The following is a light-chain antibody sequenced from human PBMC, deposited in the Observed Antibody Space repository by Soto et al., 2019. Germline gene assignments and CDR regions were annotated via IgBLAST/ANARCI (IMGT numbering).Light chain of an antibody. CDR2: DTY. CDR1: QSVRSK. CDR3: EQYNNWFSIT. V-gene: IGKV3-15*01. Sequence: EIVLTQSPASLSVSPLDRGTLXCMASQSVRSKVAWYQQKPGQAPSLVIYDTYIRATGIPARFSGSGFGTEFTLTISSLQPEDFAVYYCEQYNNWFSITFGQGTRLEIK. J-gene: IGKJ5*01.